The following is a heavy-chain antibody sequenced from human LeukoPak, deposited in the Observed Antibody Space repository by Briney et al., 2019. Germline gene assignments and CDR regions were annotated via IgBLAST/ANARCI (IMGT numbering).Heavy chain of an antibody. D-gene: IGHD6-19*01. CDR1: GGSLSSSRDY. CDR2: IYYDGST. J-gene: IGHJ4*02. V-gene: IGHV4-39*01. Sequence: PETLSLSCIVSGGSLSSSRDYWGWIRQPPGKGLEWVGNIYYDGSTYYNPSLKSRVTISIDTSKNQFSLKVSSVIAADTAVYYCARKVAGSSAFDYWGQGTLVTVSS. CDR3: ARKVAGSSAFDY.